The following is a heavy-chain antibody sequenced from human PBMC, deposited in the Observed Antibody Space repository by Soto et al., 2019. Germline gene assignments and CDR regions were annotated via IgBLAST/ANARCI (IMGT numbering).Heavy chain of an antibody. J-gene: IGHJ4*02. Sequence: QVQLVQSGAEVKKPWSSVKVSCKASGGTFSSYTISWVRQAPGQGLEWMGRIIPILGIANYAQKFQGRVTITADKSTSTAYMELSSLRSEDTAVYYCARGVLVPAATYYFDYWGQGTLVTVSS. CDR1: GGTFSSYT. V-gene: IGHV1-69*02. CDR3: ARGVLVPAATYYFDY. CDR2: IIPILGIA. D-gene: IGHD2-2*01.